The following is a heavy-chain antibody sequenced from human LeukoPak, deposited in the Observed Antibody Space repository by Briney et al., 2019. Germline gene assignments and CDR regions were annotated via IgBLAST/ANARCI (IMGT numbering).Heavy chain of an antibody. Sequence: SETLSLTCTVSGGSISSSSYYWGWIRQPPGKGLEWIGSIYYSGSTYYNPSLKSRVTISVDTSKNQFSLKLSSVTAADTAVYYCASQTSGIFGVVIRFGNAFDIWGQGTMVTVSS. D-gene: IGHD3-3*01. CDR3: ASQTSGIFGVVIRFGNAFDI. J-gene: IGHJ3*02. V-gene: IGHV4-39*07. CDR2: IYYSGST. CDR1: GGSISSSSYY.